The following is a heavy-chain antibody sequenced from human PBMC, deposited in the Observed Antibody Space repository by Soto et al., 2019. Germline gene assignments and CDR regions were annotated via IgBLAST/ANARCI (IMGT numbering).Heavy chain of an antibody. V-gene: IGHV3-13*01. CDR3: ARAERVDDWDAFDI. Sequence: TGGSLRLSCAASGFTFSSYDMHWVRQATGKGLEWVSAIGTAGDTYYPGSVKGRFTISRENAKNSLYLQMNSLRAGDTAVYYCARAERVDDWDAFDIWGQGTMVTVSS. CDR1: GFTFSSYD. D-gene: IGHD3-9*01. CDR2: IGTAGDT. J-gene: IGHJ3*02.